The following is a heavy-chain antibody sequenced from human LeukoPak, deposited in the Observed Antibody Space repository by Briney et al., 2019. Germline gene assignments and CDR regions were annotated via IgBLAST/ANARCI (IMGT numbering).Heavy chain of an antibody. V-gene: IGHV3-66*01. Sequence: GGSLRLSCSASGFTFSSYAMYWVRQAPGKGLEWVSVIYSGGSTYYADSVKGRFTISRDNSKKTLYLQMNSLRAEDTAVYYCARDLTAYFDYWGQGTLVTVSS. J-gene: IGHJ4*02. CDR3: ARDLTAYFDY. D-gene: IGHD3-16*01. CDR1: GFTFSSYA. CDR2: IYSGGST.